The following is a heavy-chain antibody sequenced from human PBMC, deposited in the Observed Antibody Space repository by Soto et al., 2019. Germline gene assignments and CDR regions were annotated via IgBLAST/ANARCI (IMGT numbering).Heavy chain of an antibody. J-gene: IGHJ6*02. D-gene: IGHD2-15*01. CDR2: MYYSGGT. CDR1: RGSISYYY. CDR3: VRGGYCSGCGCRGGFYYFQYGLDV. Sequence: PSETLSLTCTVSRGSISYYYWSWIRQPPGKGLEWIGYMYYSGGTYYNPPLNSRVTISVDTSKNQFSLRLTSVTAADTAVYYCVRGGYCSGCGCRGGFYYFQYGLDVWGQGTTVTAAS. V-gene: IGHV4-59*01.